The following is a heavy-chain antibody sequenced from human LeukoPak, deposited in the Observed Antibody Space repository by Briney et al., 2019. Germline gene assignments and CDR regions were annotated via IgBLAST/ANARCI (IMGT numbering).Heavy chain of an antibody. CDR1: GYTFTGYY. D-gene: IGHD4-23*01. CDR3: ARPTTVVTPVDAFDI. CDR2: INPNSGGT. V-gene: IGHV1-2*02. Sequence: ASVKVSCKASGYTFTGYYMHWVRQAPRQGLEWMGWINPNSGGTNYAQKFQGRVTMTRDTSISTAYMELSRLRSDDTAVHYCARPTTVVTPVDAFDIWGQGTMVTVSS. J-gene: IGHJ3*02.